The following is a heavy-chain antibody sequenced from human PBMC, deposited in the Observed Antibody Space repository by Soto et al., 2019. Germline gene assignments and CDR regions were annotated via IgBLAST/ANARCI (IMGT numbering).Heavy chain of an antibody. CDR2: IIPIFGTA. CDR3: ARGSAGYSSAPFGP. J-gene: IGHJ5*02. Sequence: SVKVSCKASGGTFSSYAISWVRQAPGQGLEWMGGIIPIFGTANYAQKFQGRVTITADKSTSTAYMELSSLRSEDTAVYYCARGSAGYSSAPFGPWGQGTLVTVSS. CDR1: GGTFSSYA. V-gene: IGHV1-69*06. D-gene: IGHD6-19*01.